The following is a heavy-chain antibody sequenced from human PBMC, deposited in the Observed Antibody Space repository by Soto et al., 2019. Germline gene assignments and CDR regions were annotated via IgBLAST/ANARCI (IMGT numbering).Heavy chain of an antibody. CDR2: ISGSGGST. J-gene: IGHJ4*02. CDR1: GFTFSSYA. D-gene: IGHD2-2*01. V-gene: IGHV3-23*01. Sequence: AGGSLRLSCAASGFTFSSYAMSWVRQAPGKGLEWVSAISGSGGSTYYADSVKGRFTISRDNSKNTLYLQMNSLRAEDTAVYYCAKTSGVPAAMTIFAPLFDYWGQGTLVTVSS. CDR3: AKTSGVPAAMTIFAPLFDY.